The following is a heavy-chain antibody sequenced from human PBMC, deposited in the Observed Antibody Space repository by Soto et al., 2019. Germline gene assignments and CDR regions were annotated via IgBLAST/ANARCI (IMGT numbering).Heavy chain of an antibody. D-gene: IGHD4-17*01. CDR2: IWYDGSNK. V-gene: IGHV3-33*08. CDR3: ARDGAPNYGDSYYYYYGMDV. CDR1: DLTFSSYF. J-gene: IGHJ6*02. Sequence: PGGSQTLYCAAPDLTFSSYFMHWVLQTPGKGLEWVAVIWYDGSNKYYADSVKGRFTISRDNSKNTLYLQMNSLRAEDTAVYYCARDGAPNYGDSYYYYYGMDVWGQGT.